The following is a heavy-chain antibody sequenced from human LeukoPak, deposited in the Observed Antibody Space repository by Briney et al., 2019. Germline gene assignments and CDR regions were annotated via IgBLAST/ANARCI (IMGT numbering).Heavy chain of an antibody. D-gene: IGHD3-9*01. CDR2: IYYSGST. Sequence: KSSETLSLTCTVSGGSISSYYWSWIRQPPGKGLEWIGYIYYSGSTNYNPSLKSRVTISVDTSKNQFSLKLSSVTAADTAVYYCALYLDGATEYYFDYWGQGTLVTVPS. V-gene: IGHV4-59*01. CDR3: ALYLDGATEYYFDY. CDR1: GGSISSYY. J-gene: IGHJ4*02.